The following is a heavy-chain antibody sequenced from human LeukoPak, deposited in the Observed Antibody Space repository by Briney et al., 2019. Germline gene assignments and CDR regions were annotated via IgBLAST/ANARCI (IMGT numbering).Heavy chain of an antibody. D-gene: IGHD1-26*01. CDR3: AKSRVELLRFDY. CDR1: GFTFSNYS. CDR2: ISSSSSYI. V-gene: IGHV3-21*04. Sequence: GGSLRLSCAASGFTFSNYSMNWVRQAPGKGLEWVSSISSSSSYIYYAVSVKGRFTISRDNSKNTLYLQMNSLRAEDTAVYYCAKSRVELLRFDYWGQGTLVTVSS. J-gene: IGHJ4*02.